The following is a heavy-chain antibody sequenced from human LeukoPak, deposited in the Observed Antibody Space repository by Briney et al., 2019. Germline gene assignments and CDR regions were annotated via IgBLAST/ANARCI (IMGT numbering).Heavy chain of an antibody. D-gene: IGHD3-22*01. Sequence: GESLKISCKGFGYTFTSYWIGWVRRMPGKGLEWMGIIYPGDSDTRYSPSFQGQVTISADKSISTAYLQWSSLKASDTAMYYCARSSSYDSSGYYSPFDYWGQGTLVTVSS. CDR2: IYPGDSDT. CDR1: GYTFTSYW. V-gene: IGHV5-51*01. J-gene: IGHJ4*02. CDR3: ARSSSYDSSGYYSPFDY.